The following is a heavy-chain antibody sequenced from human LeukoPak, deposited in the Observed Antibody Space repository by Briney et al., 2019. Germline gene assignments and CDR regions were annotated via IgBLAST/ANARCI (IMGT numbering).Heavy chain of an antibody. CDR3: AKTVIDTTYYDY. CDR2: ISYDGSNK. V-gene: IGHV3-30-3*02. CDR1: GFTFSSYA. J-gene: IGHJ4*02. D-gene: IGHD3-16*02. Sequence: PGGSLRLSCAASGFTFSSYAMHWVRQAPGKGLEWVAVISYDGSNKYYADSVKGRFTISRDNSRNTLYLQMNSLRAEDTAVYYCAKTVIDTTYYDYWGQGTRVTVSS.